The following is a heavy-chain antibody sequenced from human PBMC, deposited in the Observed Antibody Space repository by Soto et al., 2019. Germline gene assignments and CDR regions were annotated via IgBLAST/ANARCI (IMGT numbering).Heavy chain of an antibody. CDR1: GGTFSSYT. CDR2: IIPILGIA. CDR3: ARVLIDNSSVYSKTDAFDI. D-gene: IGHD3-22*01. V-gene: IGHV1-69*02. J-gene: IGHJ3*02. Sequence: QVQLVQSGAEVKKPGSSVKVSCKASGGTFSSYTISWVRQAPGQGLEWMGRIIPILGIANYAQKFQGRVTITADKSTSTAYMELSSLRSEDTAVYYCARVLIDNSSVYSKTDAFDIWAKGQWSPSLQ.